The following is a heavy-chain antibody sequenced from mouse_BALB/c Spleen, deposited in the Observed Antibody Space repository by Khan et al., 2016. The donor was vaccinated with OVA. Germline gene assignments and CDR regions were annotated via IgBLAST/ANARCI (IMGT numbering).Heavy chain of an antibody. V-gene: IGHV2-9*02. D-gene: IGHD1-1*01. CDR2: IWAGGNT. Sequence: QVQLKESGPGLVAPSQNLSITCTVSGFSLTTYGVHWVRQAPGKGLEWLGVIWAGGNTTYNSALMSRLSISKDNSKSQVFLKMNSLQTDDTAMYYCARAYYYGAWFAYWGQGTLVTVSA. CDR1: GFSLTTYG. CDR3: ARAYYYGAWFAY. J-gene: IGHJ3*01.